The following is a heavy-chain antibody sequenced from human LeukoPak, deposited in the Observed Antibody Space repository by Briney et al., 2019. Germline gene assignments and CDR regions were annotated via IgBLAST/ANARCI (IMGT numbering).Heavy chain of an antibody. CDR1: GYTFTGYY. J-gene: IGHJ4*02. V-gene: IGHV1-2*06. CDR3: ARAYYYDSSGRFDY. Sequence: ASVKVSCKASGYTFTGYYMHWVRQAPGQGLEWMGRINPNSGGTNYAQKFQGRVTMTRDTPISTAYMELSRLRSDDTAVYYCARAYYYDSSGRFDYWGQGTLVTVSS. D-gene: IGHD3-22*01. CDR2: INPNSGGT.